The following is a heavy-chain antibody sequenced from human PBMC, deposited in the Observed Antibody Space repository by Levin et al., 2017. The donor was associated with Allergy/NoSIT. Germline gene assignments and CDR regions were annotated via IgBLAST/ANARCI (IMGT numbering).Heavy chain of an antibody. CDR2: IYSGGST. CDR1: GFTVSSNY. D-gene: IGHD2-2*01. CDR3: ARGYCSSTSCYYLHY. Sequence: GGSLRLSCAASGFTVSSNYMSWVRQAPGKGLEWVSVIYSGGSTYYADSVKGRFTISRDNSKNTLYLQMNSLRAEDTAVYYCARGYCSSTSCYYLHYWGQGTLVTVSS. J-gene: IGHJ4*02. V-gene: IGHV3-53*01.